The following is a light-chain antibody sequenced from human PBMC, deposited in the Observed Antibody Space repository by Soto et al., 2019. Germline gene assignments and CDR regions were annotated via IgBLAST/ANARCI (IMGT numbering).Light chain of an antibody. J-gene: IGLJ1*01. CDR2: EVS. CDR1: SSDVGGYNY. CDR3: SSYTSSSPLRV. Sequence: QSVLTLPASVSGSPGQSITISCTGTSSDVGGYNYVSWYQQHPGKAPKLMIYEVSNRPSGVSNRFSGSKSGNTASLTISGLQAEDEADYYCSSYTSSSPLRVFGTGTKVTXL. V-gene: IGLV2-14*01.